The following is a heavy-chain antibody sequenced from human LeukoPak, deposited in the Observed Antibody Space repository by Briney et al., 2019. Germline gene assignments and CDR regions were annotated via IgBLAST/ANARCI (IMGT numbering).Heavy chain of an antibody. CDR1: GYTFTSYD. CDR3: VRRKVVDYYGSGPYPLIHDAFDI. CDR2: MNPNSGNT. V-gene: IGHV1-8*01. D-gene: IGHD3-10*01. J-gene: IGHJ3*02. Sequence: ASVKVSCKASGYTFTSYDINWVRQATGQGLEWMGWMNPNSGNTGYAQKFQGRVTMTRNTSISTAYMELSRLRSEDTAVYYCVRRKVVDYYGSGPYPLIHDAFDIWGQGTMVTVSS.